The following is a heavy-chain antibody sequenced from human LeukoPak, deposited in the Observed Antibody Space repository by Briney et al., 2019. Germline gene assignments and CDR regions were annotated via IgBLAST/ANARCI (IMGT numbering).Heavy chain of an antibody. D-gene: IGHD1-26*01. Sequence: ASVKVSCKASGYTFTSYYMHWVRQAPGQGLEWMGIINPSGESTSYAQKFQGRVTMTRNTSISTAYMELSSLRSEDTAVNYCARASSGSDWALNYYYYMYVWGKGTTVTVSS. J-gene: IGHJ6*03. CDR2: INPSGEST. V-gene: IGHV1-46*01. CDR1: GYTFTSYY. CDR3: ARASSGSDWALNYYYYMYV.